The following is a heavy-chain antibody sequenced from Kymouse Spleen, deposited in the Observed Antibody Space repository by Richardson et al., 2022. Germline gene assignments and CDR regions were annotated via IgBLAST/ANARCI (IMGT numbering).Heavy chain of an antibody. D-gene: IGHD3-9*01. J-gene: IGHJ5*02. Sequence: QVQLVESGGGLVKPGGSLRLSCAASGFTFSDYYMSWIRQAPGKGLEWVSYISSSGSTIYYADSVKGRFTISRDNAKNSLYLQMNSLRAEDTAVYYCARDEGYDILTGYYNVNWFDPWGQGTLVTVSS. CDR3: ARDEGYDILTGYYNVNWFDP. CDR1: GFTFSDYY. V-gene: IGHV3-11*01. CDR2: ISSSGSTI.